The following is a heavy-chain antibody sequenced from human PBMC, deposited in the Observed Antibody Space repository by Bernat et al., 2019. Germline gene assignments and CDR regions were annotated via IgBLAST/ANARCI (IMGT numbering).Heavy chain of an antibody. J-gene: IGHJ4*02. V-gene: IGHV3-23*01. CDR2: IGGGGDIT. D-gene: IGHD6-25*01. CDR3: AKGTGYSSGTHIDY. Sequence: EVQLLESGGGLVQPGGSLRLSCAASGFTFSSYAMTWVRQAPGKGLEWVSAIGGGGDITYYADSVKGRCTLSRDNSKNTLYLQMNSLRAEDTDMYYCAKGTGYSSGTHIDYWGQGTLVTVSS. CDR1: GFTFSSYA.